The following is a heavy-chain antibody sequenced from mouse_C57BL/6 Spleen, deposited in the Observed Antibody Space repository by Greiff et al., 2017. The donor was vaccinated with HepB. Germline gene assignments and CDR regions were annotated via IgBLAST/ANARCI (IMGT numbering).Heavy chain of an antibody. CDR3: ARSNYYGSSYAWFAY. V-gene: IGHV1-22*01. CDR2: INPNNGGT. CDR1: GYTFTDYN. D-gene: IGHD1-1*01. Sequence: EVKLQESGPELVKPGASVKMSCKASGYTFTDYNMHWVKQSHGKSLEWIGYINPNNGGTSYNQKFKGKATLTVNKSSSTAYMELRSLTSEDSAVYYCARSNYYGSSYAWFAYWGQGTLVTVSA. J-gene: IGHJ3*01.